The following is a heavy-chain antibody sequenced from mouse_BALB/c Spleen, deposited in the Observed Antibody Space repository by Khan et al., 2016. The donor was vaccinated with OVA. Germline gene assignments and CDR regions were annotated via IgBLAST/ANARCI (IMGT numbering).Heavy chain of an antibody. Sequence: EVELVESGGGLVQPGGSRKLSCAASGFTFSNYGMHWVRQAPEKGLEWVAYISGDSSTIYYTDTVKGRSTISRDNPKNTLSLQMTSLMSEDTAMYYCATSYYYGYYFDYWGPGTTLTVSS. V-gene: IGHV5-17*02. CDR2: ISGDSSTI. J-gene: IGHJ2*01. CDR3: ATSYYYGYYFDY. CDR1: GFTFSNYG. D-gene: IGHD1-1*01.